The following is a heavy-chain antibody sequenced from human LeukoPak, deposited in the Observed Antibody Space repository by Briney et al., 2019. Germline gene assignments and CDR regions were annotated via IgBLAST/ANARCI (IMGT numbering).Heavy chain of an antibody. CDR1: GFTFSSYG. Sequence: QPGGSLRLSCAASGFTFSSYGMHWVRQAPGKGLEWVAVISYDGSNKYYADSVKGRFTISRDNSKNTLYLQMNSLRAEDTAVYYCAKPSIAAAYYYYYGMDVWGQGTTVTVSS. CDR2: ISYDGSNK. D-gene: IGHD6-13*01. V-gene: IGHV3-30*18. CDR3: AKPSIAAAYYYYYGMDV. J-gene: IGHJ6*02.